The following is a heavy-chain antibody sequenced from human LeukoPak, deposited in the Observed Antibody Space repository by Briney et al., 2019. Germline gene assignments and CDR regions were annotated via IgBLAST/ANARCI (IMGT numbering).Heavy chain of an antibody. CDR1: GYTFTGYG. D-gene: IGHD3-22*01. V-gene: IGHV1-18*01. J-gene: IGHJ6*02. Sequence: ASVKVSCKASGYTFTGYGISWVRQAPGHGLEWMGWISAYNGNTNYAQKLQGRVTMTTDTSTSTAYMELRSLRSDDTAVYYCARTPYYYDSSGYYWGDYYYYGMDVWGQGTTVTVSS. CDR3: ARTPYYYDSSGYYWGDYYYYGMDV. CDR2: ISAYNGNT.